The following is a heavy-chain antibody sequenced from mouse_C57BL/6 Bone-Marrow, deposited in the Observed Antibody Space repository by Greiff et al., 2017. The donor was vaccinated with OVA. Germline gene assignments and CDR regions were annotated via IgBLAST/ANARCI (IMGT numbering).Heavy chain of an antibody. CDR1: GYSITSDY. CDR2: ISYSGST. D-gene: IGHD1-1*01. CDR3: ARYYGSSPYWYFDV. V-gene: IGHV3-8*01. Sequence: VQLKESGPGLAKPSQTLSLTCSVPGYSITSDYWNWIRKFPGNKLEYMGYISYSGSTYYNPSLKSRISITRDTSKNQYYLQLNSVTTEDTATYYCARYYGSSPYWYFDVWGTGTTVTVSS. J-gene: IGHJ1*03.